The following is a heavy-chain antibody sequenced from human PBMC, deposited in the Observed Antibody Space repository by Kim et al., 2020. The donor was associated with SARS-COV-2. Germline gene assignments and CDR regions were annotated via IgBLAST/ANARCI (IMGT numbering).Heavy chain of an antibody. CDR2: IYSGGST. CDR3: AIIGPYYYGMDV. J-gene: IGHJ6*02. Sequence: GGSLRLSCAASGFTVSSNYMSWVRQAPGKGLEWVSVIYSGGSTYYADSVKGRFTISRDNSKNTLYLQMNSLRAEDTAVYYCAIIGPYYYGMDVWGQGTTVTVSS. CDR1: GFTVSSNY. V-gene: IGHV3-66*01.